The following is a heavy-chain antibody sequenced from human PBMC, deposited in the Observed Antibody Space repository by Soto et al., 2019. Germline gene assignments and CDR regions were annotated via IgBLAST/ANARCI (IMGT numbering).Heavy chain of an antibody. CDR1: GYSFTSYW. CDR2: IYPGDSDT. CDR3: ARSIASGWRDAFDI. V-gene: IGHV5-51*01. J-gene: IGHJ3*02. Sequence: PGESLKISCKGSGYSFTSYWISWVRQMPGKGLEWMGIIYPGDSDTRYSPSFQGQVSISADRSINTAYLQWSSLEASDTAMYYCARSIASGWRDAFDIWGQGTMVTVSS. D-gene: IGHD6-19*01.